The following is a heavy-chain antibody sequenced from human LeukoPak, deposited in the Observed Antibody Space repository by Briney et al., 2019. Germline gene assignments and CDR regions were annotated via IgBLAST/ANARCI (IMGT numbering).Heavy chain of an antibody. CDR2: INPNSGGT. D-gene: IGHD6-19*01. Sequence: ASVKVSYKASGYTFTGYYMHWVRQAPGQGLEWMGWINPNSGGTNYAQKFQGRVTMTRDTSISTAYMDLSRLRSDDTAVYYCARGYTSGWWLFDYWGQGTLVTVSS. CDR1: GYTFTGYY. V-gene: IGHV1-2*02. J-gene: IGHJ4*02. CDR3: ARGYTSGWWLFDY.